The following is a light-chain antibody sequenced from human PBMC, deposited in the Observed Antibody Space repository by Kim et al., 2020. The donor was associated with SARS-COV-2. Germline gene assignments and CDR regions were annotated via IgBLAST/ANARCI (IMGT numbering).Light chain of an antibody. CDR3: QQSNITPFS. CDR2: AAS. V-gene: IGKV1-39*01. Sequence: GDRVTITCRASQSINTYLNWFQQKPGKAPKLLIYAASSLESGVPSRFSGSGFGTDFTLTISSLQCEDSATYYCQQSNITPFSFGQGTKLEI. CDR1: QSINTY. J-gene: IGKJ2*03.